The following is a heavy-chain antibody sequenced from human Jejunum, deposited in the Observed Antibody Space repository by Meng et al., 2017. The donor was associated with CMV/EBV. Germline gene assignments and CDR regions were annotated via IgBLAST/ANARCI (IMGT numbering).Heavy chain of an antibody. D-gene: IGHD2-2*02. J-gene: IGHJ5*02. Sequence: TVSSSAIHWVRQAPGKGREWGAVISFLGHERNYADSVKGRFTILSDDYNNTVYLQMNSLTVEDTAVYYCARDVYCSGTSCFTNWFDPWGQGTLVTVSS. V-gene: IGHV3-30*04. CDR2: ISFLGHER. CDR3: ARDVYCSGTSCFTNWFDP. CDR1: TVSSSA.